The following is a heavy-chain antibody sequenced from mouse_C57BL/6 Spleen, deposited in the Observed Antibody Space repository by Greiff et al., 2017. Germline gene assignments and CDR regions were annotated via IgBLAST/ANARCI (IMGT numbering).Heavy chain of an antibody. J-gene: IGHJ4*01. CDR3: ARRRVITTVAGMDY. Sequence: EVKLVESGGGLVKPGGSLKLSCAASGFTFSDYGMHWVRQAPEKGLEWVAYISSGSSTIYYADTVKGRFTISRDNAKNTLFLQMTSLRSEDTAMYYCARRRVITTVAGMDYWGQGTSVTVSS. V-gene: IGHV5-17*01. CDR2: ISSGSSTI. D-gene: IGHD1-1*01. CDR1: GFTFSDYG.